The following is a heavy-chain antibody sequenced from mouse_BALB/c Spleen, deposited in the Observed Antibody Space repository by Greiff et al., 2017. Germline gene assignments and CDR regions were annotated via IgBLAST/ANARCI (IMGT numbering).Heavy chain of an antibody. CDR1: GFTFSSYY. CDR2: INSNGGST. J-gene: IGHJ4*01. CDR3: ARQDGYYNYYAMDY. D-gene: IGHD2-3*01. Sequence: EVKLMESGGGLVKLGGSLKLSCAASGFTFSSYYMSWVRQTPEKRLELVAAINSNGGSTYYPDTVKGRFTISRDNAKNTLYLQMSSLKSEDTALYYCARQDGYYNYYAMDYWGQGTSVTVSS. V-gene: IGHV5-6-2*01.